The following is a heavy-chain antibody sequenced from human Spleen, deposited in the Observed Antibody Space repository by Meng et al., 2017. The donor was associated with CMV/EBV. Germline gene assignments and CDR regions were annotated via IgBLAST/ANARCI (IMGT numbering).Heavy chain of an antibody. D-gene: IGHD3-10*01. CDR2: MSPNSGKT. Sequence: CKTSGYTFTTFEITWVRQATGQGLEWVGWMSPNSGKTGYAQKFQGRVTMTRNTSINTAYMELSSLRSEDTAVYYCVRGEGRYYASGNYWGQGTLVTVSS. CDR1: GYTFTTFE. J-gene: IGHJ4*02. CDR3: VRGEGRYYASGNY. V-gene: IGHV1-8*01.